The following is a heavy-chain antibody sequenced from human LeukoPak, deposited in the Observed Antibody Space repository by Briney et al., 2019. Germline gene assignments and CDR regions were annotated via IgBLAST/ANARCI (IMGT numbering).Heavy chain of an antibody. V-gene: IGHV4-61*09. J-gene: IGHJ4*02. CDR3: ARTGGGVGWFGTIDS. CDR1: GGSISSGSYY. Sequence: SETLSLTCTVSGGSISSGSYYWTWIRQPAGKELEWIGHIYTSGATSYNPSLQSRVTISVDTSKHEFSLKLTSLTAADTAVYYCARTGGGVGWFGTIDSWGQGTLVTVSS. D-gene: IGHD1-14*01. CDR2: IYTSGAT.